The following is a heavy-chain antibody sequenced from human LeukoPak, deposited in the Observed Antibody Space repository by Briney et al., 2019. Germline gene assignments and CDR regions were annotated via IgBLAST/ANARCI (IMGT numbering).Heavy chain of an antibody. CDR1: GGTFSSYA. Sequence: SVKVSCKASGGTFSSYAISWVRQAPGQGLEWMGRIIPILGIANYAQKFQGRVTITADKSTSTAYMELSSLRSEDTAVYYCAKQGGLIAGLAINYYDYWGQGTLVTVSS. D-gene: IGHD6-13*01. CDR3: AKQGGLIAGLAINYYDY. CDR2: IIPILGIA. J-gene: IGHJ4*02. V-gene: IGHV1-69*04.